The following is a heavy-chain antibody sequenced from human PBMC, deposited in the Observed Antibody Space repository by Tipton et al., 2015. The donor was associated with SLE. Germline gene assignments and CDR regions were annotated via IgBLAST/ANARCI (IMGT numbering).Heavy chain of an antibody. Sequence: LRLSCTVSGGSMNNYYWNWIRQPPGKGLEWIGYFFYSGNTNYNPSLNSRVTISLDTSKNQFSLKLSSVTAADTAVYYCAREPVYYYYYMDVWGKGTTVTVSS. J-gene: IGHJ6*03. CDR1: GGSMNNYY. CDR2: FFYSGNT. V-gene: IGHV4-59*01. CDR3: AREPVYYYYYMDV.